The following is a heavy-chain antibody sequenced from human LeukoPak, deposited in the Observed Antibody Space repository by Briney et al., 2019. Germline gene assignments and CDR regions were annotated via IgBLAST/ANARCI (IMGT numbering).Heavy chain of an antibody. CDR2: IGSSSRYI. Sequence: GGSLRLSCAASGFSFSRYSVNWVRQAPGKGLEWVSFIGSSSRYIYYADSVKGRFTISRDDAKNSLYPQMNSLRAEDTAVYYCARDVGSGSYSASDYWGQGTLVTVSS. J-gene: IGHJ4*02. CDR1: GFSFSRYS. CDR3: ARDVGSGSYSASDY. V-gene: IGHV3-21*01. D-gene: IGHD3-10*01.